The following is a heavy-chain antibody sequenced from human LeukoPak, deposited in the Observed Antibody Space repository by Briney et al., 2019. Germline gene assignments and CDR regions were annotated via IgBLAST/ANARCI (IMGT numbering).Heavy chain of an antibody. Sequence: SETLSLTCTVSGGSISSGGYYWSWIRQHPGKGLEWIGYIYYSGSTNYNPSLKSRVTISVDTSKNQFSLKLSSVTAADTAVYYCARADIVVVPAAKEKPVIAVAGYFDYWGQGTLVTVSS. J-gene: IGHJ4*02. CDR1: GGSISSGGYY. CDR2: IYYSGST. CDR3: ARADIVVVPAAKEKPVIAVAGYFDY. D-gene: IGHD2-2*01. V-gene: IGHV4-31*03.